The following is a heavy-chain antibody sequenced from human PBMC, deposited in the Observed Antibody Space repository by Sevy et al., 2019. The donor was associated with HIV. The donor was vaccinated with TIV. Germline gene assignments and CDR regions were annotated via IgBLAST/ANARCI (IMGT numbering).Heavy chain of an antibody. J-gene: IGHJ5*02. CDR1: GYTFTGYY. CDR2: INPNSGGT. D-gene: IGHD3-10*01. V-gene: IGHV1-2*02. Sequence: ASVKVSCKASGYTFTGYYMHWVRQAPGQGLEWMGWINPNSGGTNYGQKFQGRVTMTRDTSISTAYMELSRLRSDDTAVYYCARDRRGRPQSNWFDPWGQGTLVTVSS. CDR3: ARDRRGRPQSNWFDP.